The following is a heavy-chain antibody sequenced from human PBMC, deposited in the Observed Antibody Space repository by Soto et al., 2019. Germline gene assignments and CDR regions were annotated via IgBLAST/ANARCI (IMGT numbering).Heavy chain of an antibody. J-gene: IGHJ6*02. V-gene: IGHV3-30*18. CDR3: AKDKNPLTYYYYYGMDV. CDR1: GFTFSSYG. CDR2: ISYDGSNK. Sequence: GGSLRLSCAASGFTFSSYGMHCVRQAPGKGLEWVAVISYDGSNKYYADSVKGRFTISRDNSKNTLYLQMNSLRAEDTAVYYCAKDKNPLTYYYYYGMDVWGQGTTVTVS.